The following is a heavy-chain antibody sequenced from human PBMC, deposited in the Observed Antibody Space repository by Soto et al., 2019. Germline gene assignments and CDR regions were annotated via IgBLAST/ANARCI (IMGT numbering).Heavy chain of an antibody. Sequence: GGSLRLSCAATGFTFSNSAMTWVRQALGKGPEWVSSIGRTNNTHYADSVKGRFAISRDNSQNTLYLQMNSLTAEDTAVYFCAKVDAYSYRTDHWGQGTLVTVSS. CDR2: IGRTNNT. CDR1: GFTFSNSA. D-gene: IGHD3-16*02. CDR3: AKVDAYSYRTDH. V-gene: IGHV3-23*01. J-gene: IGHJ4*02.